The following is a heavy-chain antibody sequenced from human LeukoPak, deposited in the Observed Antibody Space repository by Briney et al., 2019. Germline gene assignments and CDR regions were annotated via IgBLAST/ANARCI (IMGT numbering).Heavy chain of an antibody. CDR1: GFTFSSYD. J-gene: IGHJ4*02. CDR3: ARGTSSGFDY. CDR2: IGSGGDP. D-gene: IGHD6-19*01. Sequence: PGGSLRLSCAASGFTFSSYDIHWVRQAAGEGLEWVSAIGSGGDPYYAGSVKGRFTISRENAKNSLYLRMNSLGAGDTAVYYCARGTSSGFDYWGQGTLVTVSS. V-gene: IGHV3-13*05.